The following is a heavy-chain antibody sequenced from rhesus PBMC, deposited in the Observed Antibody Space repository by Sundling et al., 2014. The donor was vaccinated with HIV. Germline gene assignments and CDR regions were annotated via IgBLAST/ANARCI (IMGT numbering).Heavy chain of an antibody. J-gene: IGHJ6*01. CDR2: ISSNGRNT. V-gene: IGHV3-103*01. CDR3: AKDHNNVWTGYYDYGLDS. Sequence: EVQLVETGGGLVQPGGSLKLSCAASGFTFSSYAMNWVRQAPGKGLEWVSSISSNGRNTYYADSVKGRFTISRDNSKNTLSLQLSSLRDEDTAIYYCAKDHNNVWTGYYDYGLDSWGQGVVVTVSS. D-gene: IGHD3-3*01. CDR1: GFTFSSYA.